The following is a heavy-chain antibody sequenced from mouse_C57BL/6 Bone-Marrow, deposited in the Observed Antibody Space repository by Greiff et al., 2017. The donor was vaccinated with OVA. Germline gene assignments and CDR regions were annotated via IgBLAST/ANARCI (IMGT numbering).Heavy chain of an antibody. J-gene: IGHJ4*01. CDR3: ARKDGGAMDY. CDR1: GFTFSDYG. V-gene: IGHV5-15*01. Sequence: EVQVVESGGGLVQPGGSLKLSCAASGFTFSDYGMAWVRQAPRKGPEWVAFISNLAYSIYYADTVTGRFTISRENAKNTLYLEMSSLRSEDTAMYYCARKDGGAMDYWGQGTSVTVSS. CDR2: ISNLAYSI.